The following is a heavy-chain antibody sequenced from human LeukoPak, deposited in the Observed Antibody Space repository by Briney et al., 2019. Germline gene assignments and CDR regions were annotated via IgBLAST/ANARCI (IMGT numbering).Heavy chain of an antibody. D-gene: IGHD4-17*01. Sequence: KPWETLSLTCTVSGGSLSSYYFSWIRQSPGKGLEWIAYINYSGSASYNPSLKSRVTMSVDTSKQFSLSLSSVTAADTAVYYCARHNYDDYVFDIWGQGTKVTVSS. J-gene: IGHJ3*02. CDR3: ARHNYDDYVFDI. CDR2: INYSGSA. CDR1: GGSLSSYY. V-gene: IGHV4-59*08.